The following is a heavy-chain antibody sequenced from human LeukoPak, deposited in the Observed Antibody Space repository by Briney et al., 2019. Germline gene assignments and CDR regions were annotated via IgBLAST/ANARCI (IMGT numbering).Heavy chain of an antibody. CDR2: INSDSTST. D-gene: IGHD4-11*01. CDR1: GLTISSFW. Sequence: GGPLRLSFAASGLTISSFWMHWVRQAPGKRLVWVARINSDSTSTSYVDSVKGRFTISRDNAKNTVYLQMSSLRADDTAIYYCARGAYSFDYWGQGILVTVSS. V-gene: IGHV3-74*01. J-gene: IGHJ4*02. CDR3: ARGAYSFDY.